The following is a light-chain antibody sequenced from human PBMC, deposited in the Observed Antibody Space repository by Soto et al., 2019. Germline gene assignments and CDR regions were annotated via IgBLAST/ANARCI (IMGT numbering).Light chain of an antibody. CDR3: SSYTTSNTLV. Sequence: QSVLTQPASVSGSPGQSITISCTGTSSDVGDYNYVSWYQQHPGKAPKLMIYDVSNRPSGVSNRFSGSKSANTASLTISGLQAGDEADYYCSSYTTSNTLVFGGGTKVTVL. J-gene: IGLJ2*01. CDR1: SSDVGDYNY. CDR2: DVS. V-gene: IGLV2-14*03.